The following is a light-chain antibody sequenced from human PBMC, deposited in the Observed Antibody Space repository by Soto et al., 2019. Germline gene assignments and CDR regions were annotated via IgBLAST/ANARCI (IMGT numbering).Light chain of an antibody. Sequence: EIVLTQSPGTLSLSPGERASLSCRASQSLSNSYLAWYQQKPGQAPRLLIYGSSYRATGIPDRFSGSGSGTDFTLTISRLEPDEFAVYYCQQYVSSSFTFGPGTKVN. V-gene: IGKV3-20*01. CDR3: QQYVSSSFT. J-gene: IGKJ3*01. CDR1: QSLSNSY. CDR2: GSS.